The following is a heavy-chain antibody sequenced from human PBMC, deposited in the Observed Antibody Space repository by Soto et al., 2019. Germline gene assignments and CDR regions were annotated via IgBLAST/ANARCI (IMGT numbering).Heavy chain of an antibody. Sequence: ASLKVSCKASGYTFTSYAMHWVRQAPGQRLEWMGWINAGNGNTKYSQKFQGRVTITRDTSASTAYMELSSLRSEDTAVYYCARDSGALVLLGHWGQGTLVTVSS. CDR1: GYTFTSYA. J-gene: IGHJ4*02. D-gene: IGHD3-10*01. CDR3: ARDSGALVLLGH. V-gene: IGHV1-3*01. CDR2: INAGNGNT.